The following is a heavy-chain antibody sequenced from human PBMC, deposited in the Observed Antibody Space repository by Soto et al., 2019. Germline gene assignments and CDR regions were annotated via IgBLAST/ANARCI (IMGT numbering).Heavy chain of an antibody. J-gene: IGHJ4*02. D-gene: IGHD3-10*01. Sequence: SETLSLTCTVSGGSVSSGDSYWTWIRQHPGTGLEWIGYIYYSGSAYYNPSLKSRVTISVDTSRSQFSLKLSSVTAADTAVYYCARTFYYGSGTSDYWGQGTLVTVSS. CDR1: GGSVSSGDSY. CDR3: ARTFYYGSGTSDY. CDR2: IYYSGSA. V-gene: IGHV4-31*03.